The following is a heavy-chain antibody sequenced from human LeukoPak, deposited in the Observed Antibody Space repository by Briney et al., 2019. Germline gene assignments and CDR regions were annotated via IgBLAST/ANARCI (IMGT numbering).Heavy chain of an antibody. V-gene: IGHV3-23*01. CDR1: GFTFTKCA. Sequence: GGSLRLSCVASGFTFTKCAMSWIRQAPGKGLEWVAIITATGDTAYYADSVKGRFTISRDNSKNTLYLQMNSLRAEDTAVYYCAKDRSSGWDDYWGQGTLVTVSS. CDR3: AKDRSSGWDDY. D-gene: IGHD6-19*01. J-gene: IGHJ4*02. CDR2: ITATGDTA.